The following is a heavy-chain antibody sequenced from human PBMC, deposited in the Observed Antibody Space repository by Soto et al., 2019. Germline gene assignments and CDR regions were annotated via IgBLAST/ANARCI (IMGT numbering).Heavy chain of an antibody. CDR3: VRYCSTTKCPFDY. J-gene: IGHJ4*02. Sequence: PSETLSLTCTVSGGSISSGGSYWGWIRQPPGKGLEWIGYIYYSGNTNFNPSLKSRVTLSVDTSKNQFSLNLSSVTAADTAVYYCVRYCSTTKCPFDYWGQGTLVTVSS. CDR2: IYYSGNT. CDR1: GGSISSGGSY. D-gene: IGHD2-2*01. V-gene: IGHV4-30-4*01.